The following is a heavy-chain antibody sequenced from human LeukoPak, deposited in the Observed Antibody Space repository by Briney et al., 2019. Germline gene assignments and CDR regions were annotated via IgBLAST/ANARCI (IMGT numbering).Heavy chain of an antibody. V-gene: IGHV4-59*01. CDR2: IYYSGST. Sequence: SETLSLTCTVSGGSISSYYWSWLRQPPGKGLEWIGYIYYSGSTNYNPSLKSRVTISVGTSKNQFSLKLNSVTAADTAVYYCARGDYSSGYYYYFDYWGQGTLVTVSS. D-gene: IGHD3-22*01. CDR3: ARGDYSSGYYYYFDY. CDR1: GGSISSYY. J-gene: IGHJ4*02.